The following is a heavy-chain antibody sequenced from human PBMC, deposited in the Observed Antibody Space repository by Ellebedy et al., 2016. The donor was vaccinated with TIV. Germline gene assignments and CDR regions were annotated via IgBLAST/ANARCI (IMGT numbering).Heavy chain of an antibody. Sequence: GESLKISCQGSGYSFISNWIGWVRQRPGRGLEWMAIVFPADSDTRYSPSFQGQVTISADKSITTAYLQWDSLEAADTAMYYCATFTGDRSYDYWGQGTLVTVS. CDR1: GYSFISNW. V-gene: IGHV5-51*01. CDR2: VFPADSDT. D-gene: IGHD7-27*01. CDR3: ATFTGDRSYDY. J-gene: IGHJ4*02.